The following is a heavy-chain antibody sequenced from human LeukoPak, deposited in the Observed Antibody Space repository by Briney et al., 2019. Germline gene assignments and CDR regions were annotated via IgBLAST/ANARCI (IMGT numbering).Heavy chain of an antibody. CDR3: ARAAGHYFDY. V-gene: IGHV3-21*06. J-gene: IGHJ4*02. CDR1: GFNFKSYS. D-gene: IGHD3-10*01. CDR2: ISSTSSDL. Sequence: GGSLRLSCAASGFNFKSYSMNWVRQAPGKGLVWVSFISSTSSDLLYADSVKGRFTVSRDNGKTSLYLQMNSLRVEDTAVYYCARAAGHYFDYWGQGSLVTVSS.